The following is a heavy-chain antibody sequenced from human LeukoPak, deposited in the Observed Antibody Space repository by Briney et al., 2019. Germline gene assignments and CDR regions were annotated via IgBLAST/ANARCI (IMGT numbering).Heavy chain of an antibody. J-gene: IGHJ4*02. CDR2: ISWNSASI. D-gene: IGHD5-12*01. V-gene: IGHV3-9*01. CDR1: GFTFHHYA. Sequence: GGSLGLSCAASGFTFHHYAIHWVRQVPGKGLEWVSGISWNSASIGYADSVKGRFTTSRDNAKNSVYLQMNSLRSEDTALYYCAKDKAPLYSGYDWDLDFWGQGTLVTVSS. CDR3: AKDKAPLYSGYDWDLDF.